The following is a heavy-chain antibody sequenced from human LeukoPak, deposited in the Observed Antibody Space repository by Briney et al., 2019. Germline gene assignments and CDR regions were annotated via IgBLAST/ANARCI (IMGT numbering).Heavy chain of an antibody. D-gene: IGHD4-23*01. CDR2: IYNSGST. CDR1: GGSISSINSNY. V-gene: IGHV4-59*08. CDR3: ARQTGGNSGPFDY. Sequence: PSETLSLTCTVSGGSISSINSNYCSWIRQPPGKGLEWIGYIYNSGSTNYNPSLKSRVTISVDTSKNQFSLKLSSVTAADTAVYYCARQTGGNSGPFDYWGQGTVVTVSS. J-gene: IGHJ4*02.